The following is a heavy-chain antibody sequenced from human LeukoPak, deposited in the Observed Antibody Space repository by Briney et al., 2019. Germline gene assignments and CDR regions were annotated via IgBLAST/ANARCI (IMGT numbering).Heavy chain of an antibody. CDR2: IKQDGSEK. D-gene: IGHD1-26*01. Sequence: GGSLRLSCAASGFTFSSYAMSWVRQAPGKGLEWVANIKQDGSEKYYVDSVKGRFTISRDNAKNSLYLQMNSLRAEDTAVYYCARDKIVGATNFDYWGQGTLVTVSS. CDR3: ARDKIVGATNFDY. J-gene: IGHJ4*02. CDR1: GFTFSSYA. V-gene: IGHV3-7*03.